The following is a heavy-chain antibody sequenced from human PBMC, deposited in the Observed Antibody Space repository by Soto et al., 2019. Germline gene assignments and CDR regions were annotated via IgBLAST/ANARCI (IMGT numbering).Heavy chain of an antibody. D-gene: IGHD2-2*01. V-gene: IGHV4-34*01. CDR2: INHSGST. J-gene: IGHJ4*02. Sequence: QVQLQQWGAGLLKPSETLSLTCAVYGGSFSGYYWSWIRQPPGKGLEWIGEINHSGSTNYNPSLKSRVTISVDTSKNQFSLKLSSVTAADTAVYYCAREVIYQIGLDYWGQGTLVTVSS. CDR3: AREVIYQIGLDY. CDR1: GGSFSGYY.